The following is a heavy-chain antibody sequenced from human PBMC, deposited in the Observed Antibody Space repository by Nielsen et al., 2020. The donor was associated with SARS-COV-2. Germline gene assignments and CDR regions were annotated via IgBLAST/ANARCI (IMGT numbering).Heavy chain of an antibody. Sequence: GESLKISCAASGFTFSSYSMNWVRQAPGKGLEWVSSISSSSSYIYYADSVKGRFTISRDNAKNSLYPQMNSLRAEDTAVYYCARDIGRNKYYYYYYMDVWGKGTTVTVSS. CDR1: GFTFSSYS. V-gene: IGHV3-21*01. CDR2: ISSSSSYI. D-gene: IGHD1-26*01. CDR3: ARDIGRNKYYYYYYMDV. J-gene: IGHJ6*03.